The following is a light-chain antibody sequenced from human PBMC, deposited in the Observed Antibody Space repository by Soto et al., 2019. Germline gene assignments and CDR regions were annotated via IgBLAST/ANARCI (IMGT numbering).Light chain of an antibody. CDR2: RND. Sequence: QSVLTQPPSASGTPGQRVTISCSGGNSNIGNNYLYWYQQLPGTAPKLLIYRNDQRPSGVPDRFSGSKSSTSASLAISGLRSEDEADYYCAAWDDSLNMWVFGGGTKLTVL. CDR3: AAWDDSLNMWV. CDR1: NSNIGNNY. V-gene: IGLV1-47*01. J-gene: IGLJ2*01.